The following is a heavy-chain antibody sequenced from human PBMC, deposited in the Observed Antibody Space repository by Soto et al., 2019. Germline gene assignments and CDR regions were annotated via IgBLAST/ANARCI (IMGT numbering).Heavy chain of an antibody. CDR3: ARDAK. CDR1: GFTFTTYW. CDR2: VKEDGSAT. Sequence: EVQLMESGGGLVQPGGSLRLSCAASGFTFTTYWMSWVRQAPGKGLEWVANVKEDGSATNYVDSVKGRFSISRDNAKNLLFLQMNNLRAEDTAVYYCARDAKWGPGTLVTVSS. V-gene: IGHV3-7*05. J-gene: IGHJ4*02.